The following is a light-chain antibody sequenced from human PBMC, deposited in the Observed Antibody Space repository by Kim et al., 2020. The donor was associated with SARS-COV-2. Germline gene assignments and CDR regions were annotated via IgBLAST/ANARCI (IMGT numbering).Light chain of an antibody. CDR2: GAS. V-gene: IGKV3-15*01. CDR3: KQYDNWPYT. J-gene: IGKJ2*01. Sequence: EIVMTQSPATLSVSPGERATLSCRASQSVSSNLAWYQQKPGQAPRLLIYGASTGATGIPARFSGSGSGTEFTLTISSLQSEDFVVYYCKQYDNWPYTFGQGTKVDIK. CDR1: QSVSSN.